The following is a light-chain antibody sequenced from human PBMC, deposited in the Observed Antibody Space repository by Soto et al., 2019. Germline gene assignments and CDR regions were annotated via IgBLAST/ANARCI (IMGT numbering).Light chain of an antibody. CDR2: GDI. J-gene: IGLJ3*02. Sequence: QSVLTQPPSVSGAPGQRVTISYTGSSSNIGAGYDVHWYQQFPGTAPKLLIYGDINRPSGVPDRFSGSKSGSSASLAITGLQAEDEADYYCQSYDSSLSGYVFGGGTQLTVL. CDR3: QSYDSSLSGYV. V-gene: IGLV1-40*01. CDR1: SSNIGAGYD.